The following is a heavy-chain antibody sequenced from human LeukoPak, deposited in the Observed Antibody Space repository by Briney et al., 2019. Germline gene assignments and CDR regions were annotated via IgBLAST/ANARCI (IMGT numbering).Heavy chain of an antibody. V-gene: IGHV1-69*13. CDR2: IIPIFGTA. J-gene: IGHJ6*02. D-gene: IGHD7-27*01. CDR1: GGTFSSYA. CDR3: ARAVTWEDYYYYYGMDV. Sequence: SVKVSCKASGGTFSSYAISWVRQAPGQGLEWMGGIIPIFGTANYAQKFQGRVTITADESTSTAYMELSSLRSEDTAVYYCARAVTWEDYYYYYGMDVWGQGTTVTVSS.